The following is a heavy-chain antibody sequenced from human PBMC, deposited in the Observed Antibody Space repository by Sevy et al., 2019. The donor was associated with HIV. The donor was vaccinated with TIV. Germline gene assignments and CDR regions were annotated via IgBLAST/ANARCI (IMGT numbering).Heavy chain of an antibody. Sequence: GGSLRLSCAASGFTFSNAWMSWVRQAPGKGLERVGRIKSKTDGGTTDYAAPVKGRFTISRDDSKNTLYLQMNSLKTEDTAVYYCTTQLEMTVNDIWGQGTMVTVSS. CDR1: GFTFSNAW. J-gene: IGHJ3*02. V-gene: IGHV3-15*01. D-gene: IGHD4-17*01. CDR2: IKSKTDGGTT. CDR3: TTQLEMTVNDI.